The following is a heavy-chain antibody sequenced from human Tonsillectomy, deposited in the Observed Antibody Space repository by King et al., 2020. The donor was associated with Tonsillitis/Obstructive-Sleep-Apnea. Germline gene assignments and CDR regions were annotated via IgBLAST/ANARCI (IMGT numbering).Heavy chain of an antibody. J-gene: IGHJ6*02. V-gene: IGHV3-53*01. Sequence: QLVQSGGGLIQPGGSLRLSCAASGFTVSSNYMSWVRQAPGKGLEWISVIYSGGSTHYADSVKGRFTISRDNSKNTLYLQMNSLRAEDTAVYYCALNNWNYYYGMDVWGQGTTGTVSS. CDR3: ALNNWNYYYGMDV. D-gene: IGHD1-20*01. CDR1: GFTVSSNY. CDR2: IYSGGST.